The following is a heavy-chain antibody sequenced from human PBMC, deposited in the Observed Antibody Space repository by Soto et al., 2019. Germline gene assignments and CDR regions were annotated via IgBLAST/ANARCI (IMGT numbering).Heavy chain of an antibody. CDR1: GFTFSNFA. J-gene: IGHJ4*02. CDR2: ISGSSAST. Sequence: PGGSLRLSCAASGFTFSNFAMSWVRQAPGKGLEWVSAISGSSASTYYADSVRGRFTISRDNSKNTLYLQMNSLRAEDTAVYYCAKDPRSSYPHYFDYWGQGALVTVSS. V-gene: IGHV3-23*01. D-gene: IGHD6-19*01. CDR3: AKDPRSSYPHYFDY.